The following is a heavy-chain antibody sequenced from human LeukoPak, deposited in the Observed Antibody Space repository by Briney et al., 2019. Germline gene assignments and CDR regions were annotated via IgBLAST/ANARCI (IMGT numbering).Heavy chain of an antibody. CDR1: GGSISSSSYY. CDR3: ARARGHYMDV. V-gene: IGHV4-61*02. Sequence: PSETLSLTCIVSGGSISSSSYYWSWIRQPAGKGLEWIGRIYTSGSTNYNPSLKSRVTMSVDTSKNQFSLKLSSVTAADTAVYYCARARGHYMDVWGKGTTVTISS. CDR2: IYTSGST. J-gene: IGHJ6*03.